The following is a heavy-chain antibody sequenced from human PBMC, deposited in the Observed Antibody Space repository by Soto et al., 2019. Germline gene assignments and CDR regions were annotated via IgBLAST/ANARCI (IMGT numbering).Heavy chain of an antibody. D-gene: IGHD3-3*02. CDR1: GGTISGYY. CDR3: AREGDDRHFFFDS. CDR2: IYSSGNT. Sequence: PSETLSLTCSVSGGTISGYYWTWIRQPAGKGLEWIGRIYSSGNTKYNPSLQSRVTMSVDTSKSQFSLSLTSVTAADTAVYYCAREGDDRHFFFDSWGQGTLVTAPQ. V-gene: IGHV4-4*07. J-gene: IGHJ4*02.